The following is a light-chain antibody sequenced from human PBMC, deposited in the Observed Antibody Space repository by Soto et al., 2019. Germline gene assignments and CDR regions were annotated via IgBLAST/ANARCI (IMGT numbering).Light chain of an antibody. Sequence: ILLTHSRVCLRMFLGEISPISCRASQSVRSRALAWYQQKHGPAPRLLISGASTRATGIPDRFSGSGSGTDFTLTISRLEPEDFAVYYCQQYGNSRWTFGQGTKVAIK. CDR1: QSVRSRA. J-gene: IGKJ1*01. CDR2: GAS. CDR3: QQYGNSRWT. V-gene: IGKV3-20*01.